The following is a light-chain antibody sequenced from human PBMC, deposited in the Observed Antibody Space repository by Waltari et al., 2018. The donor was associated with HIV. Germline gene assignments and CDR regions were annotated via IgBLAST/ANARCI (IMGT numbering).Light chain of an antibody. CDR1: SSDVGGYNY. V-gene: IGLV2-14*01. Sequence: QSALTQPASVSGSPGQSITISCTGTSSDVGGYNYVSWYQQHPGKAPKLLIYEVSNRPSGISNRFSGSKSGNTASLTISGLLAEDEADYYCCSYASSTTLDVFGGGTKLTVL. CDR3: CSYASSTTLDV. CDR2: EVS. J-gene: IGLJ2*01.